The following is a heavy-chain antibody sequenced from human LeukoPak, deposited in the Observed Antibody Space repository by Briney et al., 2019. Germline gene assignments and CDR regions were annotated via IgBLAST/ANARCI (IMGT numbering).Heavy chain of an antibody. CDR3: ARSSGYQVPPGY. CDR2: ISSSGSSI. V-gene: IGHV3-48*02. Sequence: PGGSLRLSCAASGFTFSSYSMNWVRLAPGKGLEWVSYISSSGSSIFYADSVKGRFTISRDNGKNSLYLQMNSLRDDDTAVYYCARSSGYQVPPGYWGQGTLVTVSS. J-gene: IGHJ4*02. CDR1: GFTFSSYS. D-gene: IGHD2-2*01.